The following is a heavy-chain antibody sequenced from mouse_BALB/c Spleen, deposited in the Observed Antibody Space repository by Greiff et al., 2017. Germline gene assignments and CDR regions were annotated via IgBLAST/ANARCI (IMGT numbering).Heavy chain of an antibody. CDR2: IWSGGST. CDR3: ARMDPYYYAMDY. J-gene: IGHJ4*01. CDR1: GFSLTSYG. Sequence: QVQLKESGPGLVQPSQSLSITCTVSGFSLTSYGVHWVRQSPGKGLEWLGVIWSGGSTDYNAAFISRLSISKDNSKSQVFFKMNSLQANDTAIYYCARMDPYYYAMDYWGQGTSVTVSS. V-gene: IGHV2-2*02.